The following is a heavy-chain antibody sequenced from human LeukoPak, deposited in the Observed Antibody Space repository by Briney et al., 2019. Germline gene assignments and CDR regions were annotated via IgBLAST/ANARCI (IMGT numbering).Heavy chain of an antibody. J-gene: IGHJ4*02. CDR3: ARAEYYFDY. V-gene: IGHV4-61*08. Sequence: PSETLSLTCTVSGGSISSGDYYWSWLRQPPGKGLEWIGYIYYSGSTNYNPSLKSRVTISVDTSKNQFSLKLSSVTAADTAVYYCARAEYYFDYWGQGTLVTVSS. CDR1: GGSISSGDYY. CDR2: IYYSGST.